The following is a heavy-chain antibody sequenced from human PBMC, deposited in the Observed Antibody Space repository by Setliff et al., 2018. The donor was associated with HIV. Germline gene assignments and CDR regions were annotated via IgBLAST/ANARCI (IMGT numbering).Heavy chain of an antibody. CDR2: IIPMFGTG. Sequence: SVKVSCKASGYTFTSYGISWVRQAPGQGLEWMGAIIPMFGTGFYAQKFQGRVTITTDESRTTSYMELSSLRFEDTAVYFCARVAHSSSYHYYGMDVWGQGTKVTVSS. CDR3: ARVAHSSSYHYYGMDV. J-gene: IGHJ6*02. D-gene: IGHD6-19*01. V-gene: IGHV1-69*05. CDR1: GYTFTSYG.